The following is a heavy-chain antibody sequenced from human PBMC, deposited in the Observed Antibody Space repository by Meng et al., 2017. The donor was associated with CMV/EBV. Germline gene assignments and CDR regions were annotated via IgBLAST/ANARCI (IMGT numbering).Heavy chain of an antibody. D-gene: IGHD5-18*01. CDR3: AKDLIRGYSYGSFWYFDL. CDR1: FSSGG. J-gene: IGHJ2*01. CDR2: ISYDGSNK. Sequence: FSSGGMQWVRQDTGKGLEWVEVISYDGSNKYYADAVKSRFTISRDNSKNTLYLQMNSLRAEDTAVYYCAKDLIRGYSYGSFWYFDLWGRGTLVTVSS. V-gene: IGHV3-30*18.